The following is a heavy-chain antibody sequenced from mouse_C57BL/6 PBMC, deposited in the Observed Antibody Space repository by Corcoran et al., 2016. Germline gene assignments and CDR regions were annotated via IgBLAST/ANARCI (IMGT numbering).Heavy chain of an antibody. CDR3: ARSSYGSSYVGAMDY. Sequence: QVQLQQSGPELVKPGETVKISCKASGYTFTTYGMSWVKQAPGKGLKWMGWINTYSGVPTYADDFKGRFAFSLETSASTAYLQINNLKNEDTATYFCARSSYGSSYVGAMDYWGQGTSVTVSS. CDR1: GYTFTTYG. V-gene: IGHV9-3*01. D-gene: IGHD1-1*01. CDR2: INTYSGVP. J-gene: IGHJ4*01.